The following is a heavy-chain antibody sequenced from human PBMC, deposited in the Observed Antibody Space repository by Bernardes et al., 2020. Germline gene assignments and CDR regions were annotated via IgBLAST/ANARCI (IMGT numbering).Heavy chain of an antibody. J-gene: IGHJ6*03. V-gene: IGHV3-33*01. CDR1: GFTFSSYG. Sequence: GGSLRLSCAESGFTFSSYGMHWVRQDQGKGLEWGAVIGYDGSKKYYADSVKGRFTISRDNYKHTLYLEMNNVRAEDTAVYYCARDPRYYYYMDVWGKGTTVTVSS. CDR3: ARDPRYYYYMDV. CDR2: IGYDGSKK.